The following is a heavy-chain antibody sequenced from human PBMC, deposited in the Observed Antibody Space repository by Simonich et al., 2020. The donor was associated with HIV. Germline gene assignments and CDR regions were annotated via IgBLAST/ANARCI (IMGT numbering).Heavy chain of an antibody. Sequence: QVQLVQSGAEVKKPGASVKVSCKASGYTFTDWNIHWVRQAPGQGLEWVGRINPNSGGTDNPQKFQGRVTMTRDKSITTAYMELSRLRSDDTAFYYCATHGPGSYSSALDIWGQGTMVTVSS. V-gene: IGHV1-2*06. CDR2: INPNSGGT. CDR1: GYTFTDWN. D-gene: IGHD1-26*01. CDR3: ATHGPGSYSSALDI. J-gene: IGHJ3*02.